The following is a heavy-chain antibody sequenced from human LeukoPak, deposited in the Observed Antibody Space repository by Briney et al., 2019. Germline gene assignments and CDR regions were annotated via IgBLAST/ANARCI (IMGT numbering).Heavy chain of an antibody. J-gene: IGHJ4*02. Sequence: GGSLGLSCAASGFTFSSYAMSWVRQAPGKGLEWVSAISGSGGSTYYADSVKGRFTISRDNSKNTLYLQMNSLRAEDTAVYYCANSLPLPYDILTGYQTDYWGQGTLVTVSS. V-gene: IGHV3-23*01. CDR1: GFTFSSYA. CDR2: ISGSGGST. CDR3: ANSLPLPYDILTGYQTDY. D-gene: IGHD3-9*01.